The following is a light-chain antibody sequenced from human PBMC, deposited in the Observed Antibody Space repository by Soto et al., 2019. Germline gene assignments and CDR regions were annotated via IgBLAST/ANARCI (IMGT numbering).Light chain of an antibody. Sequence: EILMTQSPDSLSVSPGETATLSCRASQSLNTDLAWYQQKPGQAPRLLLYGASTRATGISTRFSGSGSGTDFTLTISGLQSEDFAVYYCHQYDQWPQTFGQGTKVEIK. CDR2: GAS. CDR3: HQYDQWPQT. CDR1: QSLNTD. J-gene: IGKJ1*01. V-gene: IGKV3-15*01.